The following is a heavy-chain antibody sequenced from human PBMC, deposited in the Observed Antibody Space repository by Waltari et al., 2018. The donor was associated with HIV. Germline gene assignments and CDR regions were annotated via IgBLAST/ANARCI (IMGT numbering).Heavy chain of an antibody. CDR1: GFKVSRDY. D-gene: IGHD4-17*01. Sequence: EVQLVESGGGLFRPGGSLSFSCAVSGFKVSRDYMTWVRQPPGKGLEWVSTLYVPTTGTDRFYAPSVQGRFTISRDNSENTLYLQMSGLRAEDTAIYYCVRGSLMTTAAPWGQGTLVTVSS. V-gene: IGHV3-53*03. CDR3: VRGSLMTTAAP. J-gene: IGHJ5*02. CDR2: LYVPTTGTDR.